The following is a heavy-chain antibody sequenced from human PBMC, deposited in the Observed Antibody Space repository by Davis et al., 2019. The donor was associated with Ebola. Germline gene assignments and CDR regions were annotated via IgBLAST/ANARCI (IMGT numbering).Heavy chain of an antibody. CDR2: IKQDGSEK. J-gene: IGHJ6*02. CDR3: AGGYYYYGMDV. V-gene: IGHV3-7*01. Sequence: GESLKISCAASGFTFSSYWMSWVRQAPGKGLEWVANIKQDGSEKYYVDSVKGRFTISRDNAKNSLYLQMNSLRAEDTAVYYCAGGYYYYGMDVWGQGTTVTVSS. CDR1: GFTFSSYW.